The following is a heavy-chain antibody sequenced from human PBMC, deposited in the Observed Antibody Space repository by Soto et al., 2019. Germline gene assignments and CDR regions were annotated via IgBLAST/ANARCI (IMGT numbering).Heavy chain of an antibody. CDR2: ISYDGSNK. J-gene: IGHJ4*02. Sequence: QVQLVESGGGVVQPGRSLRLSCAASGFTFSSYGMHWVRQAPGKGLEWVAVISYDGSNKYYADSVKGRFTISRDNSKNTLYRQMNSLRAEDTAVYYCAKGSWFWELFYNNPDWGQGTLVTVSS. V-gene: IGHV3-30*18. D-gene: IGHD3-10*01. CDR1: GFTFSSYG. CDR3: AKGSWFWELFYNNPD.